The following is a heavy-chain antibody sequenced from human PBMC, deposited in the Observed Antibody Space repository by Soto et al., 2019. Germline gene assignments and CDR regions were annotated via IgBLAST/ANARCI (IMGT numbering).Heavy chain of an antibody. Sequence: DVHLLESGGGLVHPGGSLRLSCAASEDIFITDAMSWVRQAPGKGLEWVSGIRDDVPAIFYADSVRGRFTISRDSSKNILFLEMTSLRAEDTAIYFCARETTLSAIPQNYFDLWGRGTLVTVSS. J-gene: IGHJ2*01. CDR1: EDIFITDA. D-gene: IGHD2-21*02. V-gene: IGHV3-23*01. CDR2: IRDDVPAI. CDR3: ARETTLSAIPQNYFDL.